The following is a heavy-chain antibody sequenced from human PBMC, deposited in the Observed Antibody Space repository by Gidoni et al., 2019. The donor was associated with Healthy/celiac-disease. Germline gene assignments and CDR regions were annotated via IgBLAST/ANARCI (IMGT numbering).Heavy chain of an antibody. CDR2: IYSGGST. V-gene: IGHV3-53*01. D-gene: IGHD2-15*01. CDR3: ARDGGDCSGGSCWWFDP. Sequence: EVQLVESGGRLIQPGGSLGLSCPVSGLTLGSHYMSWGRPAPGKGLEWVSVIYSGGSTYYADSVKGRFTISSDNSKNTLYLQMNSLRSEDTAVYYCARDGGDCSGGSCWWFDPWGQGTLVTVSS. CDR1: GLTLGSHY. J-gene: IGHJ5*02.